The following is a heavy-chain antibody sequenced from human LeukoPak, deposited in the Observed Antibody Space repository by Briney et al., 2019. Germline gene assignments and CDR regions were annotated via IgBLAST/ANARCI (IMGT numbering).Heavy chain of an antibody. J-gene: IGHJ4*02. CDR3: ARLVLSYGNAFDH. CDR2: INYSGNT. CDR1: GGSISGSDYY. Sequence: SETLSLTCTVSGGSISGSDYYWCWIRQPPGKGLEWIGSINYSGNTYYDSSLKSRVTISVDTSKNYFSLRLSSVTAADTAVYYCARLVLSYGNAFDHWGQGTLVTVSS. D-gene: IGHD2/OR15-2a*01. V-gene: IGHV4-39*02.